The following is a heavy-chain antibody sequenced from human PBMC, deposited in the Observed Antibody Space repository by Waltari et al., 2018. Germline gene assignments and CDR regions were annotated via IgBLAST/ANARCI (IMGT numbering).Heavy chain of an antibody. Sequence: QVQLQESGPGLVKPSQTLSLTCTVSGGSISSGYYWGWIRQPPGKGLEWIGSIYHSGSTYYNPSLKSRVTISVDTSKNQFSLKLSSVTAADTAVYYCARDGSSSWDYWGQGTLVTVSS. V-gene: IGHV4-38-2*02. J-gene: IGHJ4*02. D-gene: IGHD6-13*01. CDR2: IYHSGST. CDR3: ARDGSSSWDY. CDR1: GGSISSGYY.